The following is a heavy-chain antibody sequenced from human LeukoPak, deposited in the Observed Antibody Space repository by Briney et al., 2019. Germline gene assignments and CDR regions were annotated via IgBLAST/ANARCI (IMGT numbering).Heavy chain of an antibody. Sequence: GGSLRLSCAASGFTFSSYGMHWVRQAPGKGLVWVSRISPEGSGTTYADSVKGRFTISRDNSKNTLYLQMNSLRDEDAAVYHCTRVQAGRSGLMDVWGRGTTVTVSS. CDR3: TRVQAGRSGLMDV. J-gene: IGHJ6*02. D-gene: IGHD2-8*02. CDR1: GFTFSSYG. CDR2: ISPEGSGT. V-gene: IGHV3-74*01.